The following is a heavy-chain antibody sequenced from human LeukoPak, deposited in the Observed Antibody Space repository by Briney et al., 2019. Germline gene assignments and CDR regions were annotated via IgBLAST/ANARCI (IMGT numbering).Heavy chain of an antibody. D-gene: IGHD1-7*01. J-gene: IGHJ3*02. CDR1: GYTFTSYD. CDR2: MNPNSGNT. Sequence: ASVKVSCKASGYTFTSYDINWVRQATGQGLEWMGWMNPNSGNTGYAQKFQGRVTMTRDMSTSTVYMELSSLRSEDTAAYYCAKLGDHDAFDIWGQGTMVTVSS. CDR3: AKLGDHDAFDI. V-gene: IGHV1-8*01.